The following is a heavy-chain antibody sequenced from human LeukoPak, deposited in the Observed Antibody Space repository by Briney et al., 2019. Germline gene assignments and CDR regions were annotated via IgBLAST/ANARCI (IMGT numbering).Heavy chain of an antibody. CDR1: GFTFSSYW. CDR2: INTDGSST. Sequence: GGSLRLSCAASGFTFSSYWMHWVRQAPGKGLVWVSRINTDGSSTSYADSVKGRFTISRDNAKNRLYVQMDSLRAEDTAVYYCATGSGLWSPDYWGQGTLVTVSS. J-gene: IGHJ4*02. D-gene: IGHD5-18*01. V-gene: IGHV3-74*01. CDR3: ATGSGLWSPDY.